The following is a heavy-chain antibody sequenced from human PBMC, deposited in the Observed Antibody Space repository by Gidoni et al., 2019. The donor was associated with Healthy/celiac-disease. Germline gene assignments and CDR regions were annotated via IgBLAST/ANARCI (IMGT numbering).Heavy chain of an antibody. CDR3: ARYDYSNYVYYYYGMDV. D-gene: IGHD4-4*01. CDR2: ISAYNGNT. J-gene: IGHJ6*02. V-gene: IGHV1-18*01. Sequence: QVQLVQSGAEVTKPGASVKVSCKASGYTFTSYGISWVRQAPGQGLEWMGWISAYNGNTNDAQKLQGRVTMTTDTSTSTAYMELRSLRSDDTAVYYCARYDYSNYVYYYYGMDVWGQGTTVTVSS. CDR1: GYTFTSYG.